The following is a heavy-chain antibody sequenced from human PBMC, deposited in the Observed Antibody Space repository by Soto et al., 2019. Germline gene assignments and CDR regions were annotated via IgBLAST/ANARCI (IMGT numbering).Heavy chain of an antibody. Sequence: QVQLVQSGAEVKKPGASVKVSCKASGYTFASYAISWMRQAPGQGLEWMGWISAYNGNTNYAQKIQGSATMPTDTASSTAYMELRSLRSDVTAVYYCARDPPPPHFWGEGTLVTLSA. J-gene: IGHJ4*02. CDR3: ARDPPPPHF. V-gene: IGHV1-18*01. CDR2: ISAYNGNT. CDR1: GYTFASYA.